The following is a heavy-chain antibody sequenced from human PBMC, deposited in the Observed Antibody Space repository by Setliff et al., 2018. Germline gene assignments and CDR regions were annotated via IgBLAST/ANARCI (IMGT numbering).Heavy chain of an antibody. CDR2: MIVSGGA. J-gene: IGHJ6*04. D-gene: IGHD6-19*01. V-gene: IGHV4-4*07. Sequence: SETLSLTCTVSGGSVTESFWSWIRQPAGRGLEWIGRMIVSGGADYNPSLKSRVTMSVDSPNNKFSLNLSSVSAADTAVYYCARGPDLTAVGATYFYGMDVWGKGTTVTVSS. CDR1: GGSVTESF. CDR3: ARGPDLTAVGATYFYGMDV.